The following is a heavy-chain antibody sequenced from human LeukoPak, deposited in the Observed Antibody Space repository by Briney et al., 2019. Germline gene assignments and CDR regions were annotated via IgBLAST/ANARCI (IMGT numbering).Heavy chain of an antibody. CDR2: VWYDGSNK. Sequence: GRSLRLSCAASGFTFSTYGMNWVRQAPGKGLEWVAVVWYDGSNKYYADSMKGRFTISRDNSKNTLYLQMNSLRAEDTAVYYCARAVTSGGVIVPFDYWGQGTLDTVSS. V-gene: IGHV3-33*01. J-gene: IGHJ4*02. CDR1: GFTFSTYG. CDR3: ARAVTSGGVIVPFDY. D-gene: IGHD3-16*02.